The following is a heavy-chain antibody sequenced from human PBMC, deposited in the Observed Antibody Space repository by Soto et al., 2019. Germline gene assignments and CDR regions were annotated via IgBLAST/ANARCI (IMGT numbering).Heavy chain of an antibody. J-gene: IGHJ3*01. CDR3: ASRVWGHGVMAHDF. Sequence: ASVKVSCKASGYTFSNFGISWVRQAPGEGLERMGWISPNSEKTKIAQRFQGRVTMTTDISTSTSYLELSSLRSEDTAVYYCASRVWGHGVMAHDFSGQGTMVPGS. CDR1: GYTFSNFG. D-gene: IGHD3-16*01. CDR2: ISPNSEKT. V-gene: IGHV1-18*01.